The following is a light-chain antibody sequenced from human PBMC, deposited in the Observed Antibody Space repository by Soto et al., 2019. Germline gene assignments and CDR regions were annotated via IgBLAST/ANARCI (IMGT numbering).Light chain of an antibody. CDR1: QSVRSS. V-gene: IGKV3-15*01. CDR3: QQYSNWPPWT. Sequence: EIVMTQSPATLSVSPGERAALSCRASQSVRSSLAWYQQKPGQAPRLLIYDTSIRATGTPARFSGSGSETEFTLTITGLQPEDFAVYYCQQYSNWPPWTFGQGTKVEI. CDR2: DTS. J-gene: IGKJ1*01.